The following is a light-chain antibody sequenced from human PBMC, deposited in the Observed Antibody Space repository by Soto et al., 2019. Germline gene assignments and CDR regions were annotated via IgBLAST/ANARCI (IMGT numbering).Light chain of an antibody. CDR2: AAS. CDR3: QQANSFPRT. V-gene: IGKV1-12*01. Sequence: DIHMTQSPSFVSASVRDRVTITCRASQAVSTWLAWYQQKPGDAPKLLIYAASTLQSGVPSRFSGSGSGTDFTLTIRSLQPEDFATYYCQQANSFPRTFGGGTKVEIK. J-gene: IGKJ4*01. CDR1: QAVSTW.